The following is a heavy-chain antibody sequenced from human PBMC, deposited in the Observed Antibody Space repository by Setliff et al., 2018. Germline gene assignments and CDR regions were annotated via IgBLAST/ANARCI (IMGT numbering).Heavy chain of an antibody. D-gene: IGHD2-2*01. V-gene: IGHV1-69*05. Sequence: SVKVSCKASGGTFSTYGISWVRQAPGQGLEWMGGTIPIFGTTNYAQKFQGRVTIITDESTSTAYMELSSLTSDDTAVYYCAREVLPLVREEAFYIWGQGTMVTVSS. CDR2: TIPIFGTT. CDR1: GGTFSTYG. CDR3: AREVLPLVREEAFYI. J-gene: IGHJ3*02.